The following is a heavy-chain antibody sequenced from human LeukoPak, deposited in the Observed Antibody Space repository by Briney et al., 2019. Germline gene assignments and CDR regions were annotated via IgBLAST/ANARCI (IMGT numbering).Heavy chain of an antibody. Sequence: GGSLRLSCAGSGFTFSSHWMNWVRQAPGKGLEWVASIKDDGSEKHFLDSVNGRFAISRDNAKNSLYLQMSSLRAEDTAVYHCARRGITISGVLVYHYSGLDVWGQGTTVTVSS. D-gene: IGHD3-3*01. CDR3: ARRGITISGVLVYHYSGLDV. V-gene: IGHV3-7*02. J-gene: IGHJ6*02. CDR1: GFTFSSHW. CDR2: IKDDGSEK.